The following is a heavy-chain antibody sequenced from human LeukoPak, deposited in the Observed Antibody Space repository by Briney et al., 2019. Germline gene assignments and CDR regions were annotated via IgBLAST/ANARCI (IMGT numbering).Heavy chain of an antibody. CDR1: GGTFSSYA. CDR2: IIPIFGTA. D-gene: IGHD6-19*01. Sequence: GASVKVSCKASGGTFSSYAISWVRQAPGQGLEWMGGIIPIFGTANYAQKFQGRVTITADESTSTAYTELSSLRSEDTAVYYCARGWEGVADEYYYYMDVWGKGTTVTISS. J-gene: IGHJ6*03. V-gene: IGHV1-69*13. CDR3: ARGWEGVADEYYYYMDV.